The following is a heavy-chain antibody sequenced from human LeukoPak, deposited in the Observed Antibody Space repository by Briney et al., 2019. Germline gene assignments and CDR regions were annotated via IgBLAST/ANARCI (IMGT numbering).Heavy chain of an antibody. CDR2: ISSSSSYI. D-gene: IGHD3-9*01. V-gene: IGHV3-21*01. Sequence: GGSLRLSCAASGFTFSSYSMNWVRQAPGKGLEWVLSISSSSSYIYYADSVKGRFTISRDNAKNSLYLQMNSLRAEDTAVYYCAGHFDWLLSFDYWGQGTLVTVSS. J-gene: IGHJ4*02. CDR1: GFTFSSYS. CDR3: AGHFDWLLSFDY.